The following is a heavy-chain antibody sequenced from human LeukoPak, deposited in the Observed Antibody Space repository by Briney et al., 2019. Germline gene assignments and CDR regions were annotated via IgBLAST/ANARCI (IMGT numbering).Heavy chain of an antibody. CDR3: ARARYSYGVGSTY. Sequence: GGSLRLSCAASGFTFSSYEMNRVRQAPGKGLEWVSYISSSGSTIYYADSVKGRFTISRDNAKNSLYLQMNSLRAEDTAVYYCARARYSYGVGSTYWGQGTLVTVSS. D-gene: IGHD5-18*01. CDR2: ISSSGSTI. CDR1: GFTFSSYE. J-gene: IGHJ4*02. V-gene: IGHV3-48*03.